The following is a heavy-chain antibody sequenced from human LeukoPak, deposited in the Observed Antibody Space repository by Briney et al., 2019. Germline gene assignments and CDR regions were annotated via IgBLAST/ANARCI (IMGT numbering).Heavy chain of an antibody. CDR1: GFNFNMFA. CDR2: LSRGGANT. D-gene: IGHD2-8*01. J-gene: IGHJ4*02. CDR3: AKEQRIRHCSEGVCMEGYYFDY. Sequence: PGGSLRLSCTGSGFNFNMFAMDWVRQAPGQGLEWVSGLSRGGANTNYADSVKGRFTISRDKSKNMVILQMNSLRPEDTAVYYCAKEQRIRHCSEGVCMEGYYFDYWGQGTLVTVSS. V-gene: IGHV3-23*01.